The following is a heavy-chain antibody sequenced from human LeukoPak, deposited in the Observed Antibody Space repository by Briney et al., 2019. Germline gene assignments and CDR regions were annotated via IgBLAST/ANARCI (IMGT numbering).Heavy chain of an antibody. V-gene: IGHV3-74*01. Sequence: GGSLRHSCVASGFTFSSYWMHWVRQAPGKGLVWVSRINNDGSTTTYSDYVKGRFTISRDNAKNTLYLQMNSVRADDTAVYYCTRDTRGTIGTTTLDYWGQGTLVTVSS. CDR1: GFTFSSYW. D-gene: IGHD1-1*01. CDR2: INNDGSTT. CDR3: TRDTRGTIGTTTLDY. J-gene: IGHJ4*02.